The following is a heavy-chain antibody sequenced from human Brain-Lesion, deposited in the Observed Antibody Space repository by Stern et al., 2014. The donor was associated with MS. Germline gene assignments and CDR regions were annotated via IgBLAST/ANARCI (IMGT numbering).Heavy chain of an antibody. J-gene: IGHJ4*02. CDR3: ARAVRNQLLSEY. V-gene: IGHV1-8*01. D-gene: IGHD2-2*01. CDR2: MNTYSGNT. CDR1: GYTFSSYD. Sequence: QVQLVQSGAEVKKPGASVKVSCKASGYTFSSYDITWARQASGHGLEWLGVMNTYSGNTGYAQKFKGRVSMTSDPSISTVYMELTSLTSDDTAVYFCARAVRNQLLSEYWGQGTLVTVSS.